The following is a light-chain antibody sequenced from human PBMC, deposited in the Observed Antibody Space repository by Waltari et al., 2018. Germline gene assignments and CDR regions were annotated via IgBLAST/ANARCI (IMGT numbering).Light chain of an antibody. J-gene: IGLJ3*02. CDR2: DVS. Sequence: QSALTQPPSASGSPGQSVAISCPGTSSDVGTYNHVSWYQPHPGKAPELMIFDVSKRPSGVPDRFSGSKSGNTASLTVSGLQATDEADYYCSSYAGSSNWVFGGGTKLTVL. CDR1: SSDVGTYNH. V-gene: IGLV2-8*01. CDR3: SSYAGSSNWV.